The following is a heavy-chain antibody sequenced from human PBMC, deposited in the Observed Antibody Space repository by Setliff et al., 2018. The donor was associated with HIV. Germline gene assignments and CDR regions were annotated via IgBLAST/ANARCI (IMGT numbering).Heavy chain of an antibody. D-gene: IGHD3-10*01. V-gene: IGHV1-3*01. CDR2: ISVGNGDT. J-gene: IGHJ4*02. CDR3: ARGALLAVFDFDH. Sequence: VKVSCKASGYTFTTYSLHWVRQAPGHSLEWMGWISVGNGDTKYSPELQGRISITRDTSANTAYMELSSLRSDDTAVYFCARGALLAVFDFDHWGQGTQVTVSS. CDR1: GYTFTTYS.